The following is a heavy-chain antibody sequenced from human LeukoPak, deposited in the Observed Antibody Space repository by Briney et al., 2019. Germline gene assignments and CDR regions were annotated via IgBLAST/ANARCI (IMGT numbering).Heavy chain of an antibody. V-gene: IGHV3-23*01. J-gene: IGHJ3*02. CDR1: GFTFSNYA. Sequence: GESLRLSCAASGFTFSNYARSWVRQPPGKGLEWVSGISGSADSTYYADSVKGRFTIARDTSKYTLLLQMKSMRGEDTAVYDAAKRSPPGRVTGPLDIWGQGTMVTVSS. CDR3: AKRSPPGRVTGPLDI. D-gene: IGHD2-21*02. CDR2: ISGSADST.